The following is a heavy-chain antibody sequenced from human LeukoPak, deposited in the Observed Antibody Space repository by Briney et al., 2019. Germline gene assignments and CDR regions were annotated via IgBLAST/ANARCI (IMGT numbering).Heavy chain of an antibody. CDR1: GFTFSSYG. CDR3: ARGGFDY. Sequence: GGSLRLSCAASGFTFSSYGMHWVRQAPGKGLEWVAFIRYDGSNKYYADSVKGRFTISRDNAKNSLYLQMNSLRAEDTAVYYCARGGFDYWGQGTLVTVSS. D-gene: IGHD3-16*01. CDR2: IRYDGSNK. J-gene: IGHJ4*02. V-gene: IGHV3-30*02.